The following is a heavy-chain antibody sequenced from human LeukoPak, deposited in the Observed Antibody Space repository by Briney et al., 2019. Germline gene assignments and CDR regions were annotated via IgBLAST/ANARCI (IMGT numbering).Heavy chain of an antibody. J-gene: IGHJ5*02. CDR2: IYYSGST. Sequence: SETLSLTCTVSGGSISSSSYYWGWIRQPPGKGLEWIGSIYYSGSTYYNPSLKSRVTISVDTSKNQFSLKLSSVTAADTAVYYCARAAGDEGIAVAGRYWFDPWGQGTLVTVSS. CDR1: GGSISSSSYY. D-gene: IGHD6-19*01. CDR3: ARAAGDEGIAVAGRYWFDP. V-gene: IGHV4-39*01.